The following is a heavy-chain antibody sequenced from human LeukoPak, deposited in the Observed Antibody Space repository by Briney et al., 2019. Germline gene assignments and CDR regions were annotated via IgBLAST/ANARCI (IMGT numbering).Heavy chain of an antibody. V-gene: IGHV3-48*03. D-gene: IGHD3-10*02. CDR1: GFTFSSYE. J-gene: IGHJ6*04. Sequence: PGGSLRLSCAASGFTFSSYEMNWVRQAPGKGLEWVSYISSSGSTIYYADSVKGRFTISTANAKNSLYLQMNSLRAEDTAVYYCAELGITMIGGVWGKGTTVTISS. CDR3: AELGITMIGGV. CDR2: ISSSGSTI.